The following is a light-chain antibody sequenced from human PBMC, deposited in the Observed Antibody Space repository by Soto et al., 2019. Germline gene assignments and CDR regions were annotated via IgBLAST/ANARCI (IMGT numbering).Light chain of an antibody. V-gene: IGKV4-1*01. Sequence: DIVMTQSPDSLAVSLGESATINCKSSQSVLHSPTNNNYLAWYQKKPGQPPKLLIYWASTRESGVPDRFSGRGSGTDFTLTINSLQAEDAAVYYCHQYYSIPRTFGQGTKVEIK. CDR1: QSVLHSPTNNNY. J-gene: IGKJ1*01. CDR2: WAS. CDR3: HQYYSIPRT.